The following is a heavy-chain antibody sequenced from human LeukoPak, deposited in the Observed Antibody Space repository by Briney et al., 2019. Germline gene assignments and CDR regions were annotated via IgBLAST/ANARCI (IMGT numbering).Heavy chain of an antibody. Sequence: SETLSLTCTVSGGSINNYNYYWGWIRQPPGKGLEWIGSIYYSGSTYHNPSLKSRVTISVDTSKNQFSLRLSSVTAADTAVYYCARGAIASSKHTLYYYYYYMDVWGKGTTVTISS. CDR2: IYYSGST. CDR1: GGSINNYNYY. V-gene: IGHV4-39*07. J-gene: IGHJ6*03. CDR3: ARGAIASSKHTLYYYYYYMDV. D-gene: IGHD6-13*01.